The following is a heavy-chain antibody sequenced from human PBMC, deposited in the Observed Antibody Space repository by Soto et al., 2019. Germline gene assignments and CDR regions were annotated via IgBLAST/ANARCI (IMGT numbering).Heavy chain of an antibody. V-gene: IGHV1-18*01. D-gene: IGHD3-9*01. CDR2: ISAYNGNT. J-gene: IGHJ6*02. CDR1: GYTFTSYG. CDR3: ARLDLQYYYYYGMDV. Sequence: QVQLVQSGAEVKKPGASVKVSCKASGYTFTSYGLSWVRQAPGQGLEWMGWISAYNGNTNYAQKLQGRVTMTTDTSTSTAYMELSSLRSDDTAVYYCARLDLQYYYYYGMDVWGQVTTVTVSS.